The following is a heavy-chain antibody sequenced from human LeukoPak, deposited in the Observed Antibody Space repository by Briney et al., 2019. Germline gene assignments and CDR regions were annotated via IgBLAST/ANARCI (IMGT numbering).Heavy chain of an antibody. Sequence: GGSLRLSCAASGFTFSSYDMHWVRQATGKGLEWVSAIGTAGDTYYPGSVKGRFTISRENAKNSLYLQMNSLRAGDTAVYYCARGATLTGTTYDAFDIWGQGTMVTVSS. CDR1: GFTFSSYD. CDR2: IGTAGDT. D-gene: IGHD1-7*01. CDR3: ARGATLTGTTYDAFDI. V-gene: IGHV3-13*01. J-gene: IGHJ3*02.